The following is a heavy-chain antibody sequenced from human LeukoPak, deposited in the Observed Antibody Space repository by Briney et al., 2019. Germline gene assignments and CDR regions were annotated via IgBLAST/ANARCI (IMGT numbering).Heavy chain of an antibody. CDR3: ARERVTNYAGFDY. CDR2: IYTSGST. D-gene: IGHD4-17*01. CDR1: GGSISSYY. Sequence: PSETLSLTCTVSGGSISSYYWSWLRQPAGKGLEWIGRIYTSGSTNYNPSLKSRVTMSVDTSKNQFSLKLISVTAADTAVYYCARERVTNYAGFDYWGQGTLVTVSS. V-gene: IGHV4-4*07. J-gene: IGHJ4*02.